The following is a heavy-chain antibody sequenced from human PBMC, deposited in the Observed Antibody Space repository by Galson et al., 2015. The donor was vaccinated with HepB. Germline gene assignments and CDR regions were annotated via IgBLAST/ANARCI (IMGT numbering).Heavy chain of an antibody. CDR2: ISYDGNNK. J-gene: IGHJ6*02. CDR1: GFTFSNYG. Sequence: SLRLSCAASGFTFSNYGMHWVRQAPGKGLEWVAVISYDGNNKYYADSVKGRFTISRDNSKNTLYLQMNSLRAEGTAVFYCAKDGNVAHFYYYYYGMDVWGQGTTVTVSS. D-gene: IGHD5-12*01. V-gene: IGHV3-30*18. CDR3: AKDGNVAHFYYYYYGMDV.